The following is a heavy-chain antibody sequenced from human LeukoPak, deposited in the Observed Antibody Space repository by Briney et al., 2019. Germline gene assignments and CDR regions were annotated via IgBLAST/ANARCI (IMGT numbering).Heavy chain of an antibody. D-gene: IGHD2-2*01. Sequence: PGGSLRLSCAASGFTFDDYGMSWVRQAPGKGLEWVSGINWNGGSTGYADSVKGRFTISRDNAENSLYLQMNSLRAEDTALYYCATHDCSSTSCRDAFDIWGQGTMVTVSS. V-gene: IGHV3-20*04. CDR3: ATHDCSSTSCRDAFDI. J-gene: IGHJ3*02. CDR2: INWNGGST. CDR1: GFTFDDYG.